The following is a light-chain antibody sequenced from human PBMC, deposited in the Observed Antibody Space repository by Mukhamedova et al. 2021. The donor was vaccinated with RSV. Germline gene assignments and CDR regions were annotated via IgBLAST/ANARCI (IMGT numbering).Light chain of an antibody. CDR2: DAS. J-gene: IGKJ4*01. Sequence: QSTWEAPKLLIFDASNLETGVPSRFSASGSGTHFTFTISSLQPEDDATYYCQQYENSFTFGGGTKLEIK. CDR3: QQYENSFT. V-gene: IGKV1-33*01.